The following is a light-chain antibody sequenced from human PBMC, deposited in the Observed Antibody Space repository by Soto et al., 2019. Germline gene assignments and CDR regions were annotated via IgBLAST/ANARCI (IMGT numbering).Light chain of an antibody. J-gene: IGKJ2*01. Sequence: DILLTQFPGTLSLSPGERATLSCRASQIISTGFLAWFQQKSCQAPRLLLYGASTRATGIPDRFTGSGSGTDFTLTISILEPEYFAVYYCQQYDTSPVTFGQGTTLAI. CDR3: QQYDTSPVT. CDR2: GAS. CDR1: QIISTGF. V-gene: IGKV3-20*01.